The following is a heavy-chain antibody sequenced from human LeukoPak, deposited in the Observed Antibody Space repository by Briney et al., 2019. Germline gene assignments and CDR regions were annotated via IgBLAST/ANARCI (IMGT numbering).Heavy chain of an antibody. J-gene: IGHJ4*02. D-gene: IGHD6-19*01. V-gene: IGHV4-59*01. CDR1: GGSISSYY. CDR2: IYYSGST. CDR3: ARGDSSGWYYFDY. Sequence: SETLSLTCTVSGGSISSYYWSWIRQPPGKGLEWIGYIYYSGSTNYNPSLKSRVTISVDTSKNQFSLKLSSVTAADTAVYYCARGDSSGWYYFDYWGQGTLVTVSS.